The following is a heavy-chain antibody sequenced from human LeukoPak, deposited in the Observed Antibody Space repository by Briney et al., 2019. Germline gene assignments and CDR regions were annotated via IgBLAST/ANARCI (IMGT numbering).Heavy chain of an antibody. CDR1: GFTFSDYY. D-gene: IGHD3-10*01. CDR3: AKDSHVVRDRVNWLDP. V-gene: IGHV3-11*04. J-gene: IGHJ5*02. CDR2: ISNSGSNT. Sequence: KSGGSLRLSCAASGFTFSDYYMSWIRQAPGKGLEWVSYISNSGSNTYYADSVKGRFTISRDNAKKSLYLQMNSLRAEDTAVYYCAKDSHVVRDRVNWLDPWGQGTLVTVSS.